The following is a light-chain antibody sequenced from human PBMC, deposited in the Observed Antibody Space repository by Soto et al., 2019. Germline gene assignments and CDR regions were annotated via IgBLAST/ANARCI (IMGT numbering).Light chain of an antibody. CDR1: SSDVGGYNY. CDR3: SSYTSSNTQV. V-gene: IGLV2-14*01. CDR2: EVT. J-gene: IGLJ1*01. Sequence: ALTQPASVSGSPGQSITISCTGASSDVGGYNYVSWYQQHPGKAPKLMIYEVTNRPSGVSNRFSGSQSGNTASLTISGLQSEDEAEYYCSSYTSSNTQVFGTGTKVTVL.